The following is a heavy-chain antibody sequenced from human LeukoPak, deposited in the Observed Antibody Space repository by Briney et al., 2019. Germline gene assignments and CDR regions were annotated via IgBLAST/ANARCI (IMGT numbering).Heavy chain of an antibody. CDR1: GGSISSYY. Sequence: SETLSLTCTVSGGSISSYYWSWIRQPPGKGLEWIGYIYYSGSTNYNPSLKSRVTISVNTSKNQFSLKLSSVTAADTAVYYCARAVGDPVPFDYWGQGTLVTVPS. J-gene: IGHJ4*02. V-gene: IGHV4-59*08. CDR3: ARAVGDPVPFDY. D-gene: IGHD3-16*01. CDR2: IYYSGST.